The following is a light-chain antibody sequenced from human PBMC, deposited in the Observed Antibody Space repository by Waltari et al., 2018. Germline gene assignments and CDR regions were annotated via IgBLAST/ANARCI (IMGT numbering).Light chain of an antibody. J-gene: IGLJ3*02. CDR2: RNN. CDR1: RSNIGSNY. CDR3: AAWDDSLSGRV. Sequence: QSVSTQPPSASGTPGQRVTISCSGSRSNIGSNYVYWYQQLPGTAPKLLIYRNNQRPSGVPDRFSGSKSGTSASLAISGLRSEDEADYYCAAWDDSLSGRVFGGGTKVTVL. V-gene: IGLV1-47*01.